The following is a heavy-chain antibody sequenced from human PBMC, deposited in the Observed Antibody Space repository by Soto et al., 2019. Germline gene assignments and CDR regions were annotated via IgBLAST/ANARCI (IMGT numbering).Heavy chain of an antibody. CDR3: VRDSHGDY. CDR2: IDGDESAT. J-gene: IGHJ4*02. CDR1: GFTLSRYW. Sequence: EVQLVESGGGLVQPGGSLRLSCAASGFTLSRYWMQWVRQAPGKGLEWVSRIDGDESATNYADSVKGRFTISRDNAKNTLHLQMNSLRVEDTAVYYCVRDSHGDYWGQGTLVTVSS. V-gene: IGHV3-74*01.